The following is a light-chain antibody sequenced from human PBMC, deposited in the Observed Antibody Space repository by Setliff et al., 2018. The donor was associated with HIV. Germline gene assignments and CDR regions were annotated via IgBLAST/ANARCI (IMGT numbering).Light chain of an antibody. J-gene: IGLJ3*02. CDR3: QVWAGGSDHRV. V-gene: IGLV3-21*04. CDR2: FDN. Sequence: LAQPPSVSVAPGKTATLTCGGNNIGSKSVHWYQQKAGQAPVVVIYFDNNRPSGIPERFSGSNSGNTATLTISRVEAGDEADYYCQVWAGGSDHRVFGGGT. CDR1: NIGSKS.